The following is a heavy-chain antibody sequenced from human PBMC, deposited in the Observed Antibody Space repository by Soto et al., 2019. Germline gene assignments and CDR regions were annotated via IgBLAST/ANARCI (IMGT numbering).Heavy chain of an antibody. CDR1: GFTFSNAW. CDR3: TTTVTHVGLAYYGMDV. D-gene: IGHD4-4*01. CDR2: IKSKTDGGTT. Sequence: GGSLRLSCAASGFTFSNAWMSWVRQAPGKGLEWVGRIKSKTDGGTTDYAAPVKGRFTISRDDSKNTLYLQMNSLKTEDTAVYYCTTTVTHVGLAYYGMDVWGQGTTVTVYS. J-gene: IGHJ6*02. V-gene: IGHV3-15*01.